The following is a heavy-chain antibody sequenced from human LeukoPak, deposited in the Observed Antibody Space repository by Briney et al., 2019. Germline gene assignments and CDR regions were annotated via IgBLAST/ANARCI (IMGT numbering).Heavy chain of an antibody. J-gene: IGHJ4*02. CDR3: ARTPNSNYERDYGDKYYFDY. Sequence: GGSLRLSRAASGFTFSSYGMHWVRQAPGKGLEWVAVIWYDGSNKYYADSVKGRFTISRDNSKNTLYLQMNSLRAEDTAVYYCARTPNSNYERDYGDKYYFDYWGQGTLVTVSS. CDR1: GFTFSSYG. D-gene: IGHD4-17*01. V-gene: IGHV3-33*01. CDR2: IWYDGSNK.